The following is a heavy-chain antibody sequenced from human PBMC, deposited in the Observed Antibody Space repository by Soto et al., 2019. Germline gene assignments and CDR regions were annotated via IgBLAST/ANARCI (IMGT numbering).Heavy chain of an antibody. CDR2: VSGRGTNT. J-gene: IGHJ4*02. Sequence: GGSLRLSCAASGYISTTTPLSWVRQAAGKGLEWVSTVSGRGTNTYYADSVKDRFIIARDNLKNTVNVQMKFLGVEDTAIYYGATSFRYFDNWGQGTRVTVSS. CDR1: GYISTTTP. CDR3: ATSFRYFDN. V-gene: IGHV3-23*01.